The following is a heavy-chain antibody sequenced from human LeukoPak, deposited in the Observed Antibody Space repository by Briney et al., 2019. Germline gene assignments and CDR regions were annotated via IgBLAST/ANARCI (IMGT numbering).Heavy chain of an antibody. D-gene: IGHD3-22*01. V-gene: IGHV3-66*01. CDR3: ARGASGYYWTY. J-gene: IGHJ4*02. CDR2: IFSGGST. CDR1: GFTVSSNY. Sequence: GGSLRLSCAASGFTVSSNYMSWVRQAPGKGLEWVSVIFSGGSTYYADSVKGRFTISRDIFKNTLYLQMNSLRAEDTAVYYCARGASGYYWTYWGQGTLVTVSS.